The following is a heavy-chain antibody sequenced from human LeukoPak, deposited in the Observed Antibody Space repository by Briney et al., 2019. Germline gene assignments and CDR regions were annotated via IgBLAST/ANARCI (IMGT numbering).Heavy chain of an antibody. CDR2: IHTGGST. J-gene: IGHJ4*02. Sequence: PGGSLRLSCAVSGFTVSGNFMNWVRQAPGKGLEWVSVIHTGGSTYYADSVKGRFIISRDKSKNTLYLQMNSLRAEDTAVYYCARARDFDYWGQGTLVTVSS. CDR1: GFTVSGNF. V-gene: IGHV3-66*01. CDR3: ARARDFDY.